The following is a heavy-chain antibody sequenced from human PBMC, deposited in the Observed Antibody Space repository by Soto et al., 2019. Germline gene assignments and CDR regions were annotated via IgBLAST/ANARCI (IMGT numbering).Heavy chain of an antibody. CDR1: GGTFSSYA. D-gene: IGHD4-4*01. CDR3: ASSYPGYSNYDPLVVYYYGMDV. CDR2: IIPIFGTA. Sequence: ASVKVSCKASGGTFSSYAISWVRQAPGQGLEWMGGIIPIFGTANYAQKFQGRVTITADESTSTAYMELSSLRSEDTAVYYCASSYPGYSNYDPLVVYYYGMDVWGQGTTVTVSS. J-gene: IGHJ6*02. V-gene: IGHV1-69*13.